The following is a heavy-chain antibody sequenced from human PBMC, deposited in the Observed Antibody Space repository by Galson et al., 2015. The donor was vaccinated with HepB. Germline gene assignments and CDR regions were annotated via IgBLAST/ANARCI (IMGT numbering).Heavy chain of an antibody. CDR1: GFTFSSYS. V-gene: IGHV3-21*01. Sequence: SLRLSCAASGFTFSSYSMNWVRQAPGKGLEWVSSISSSSSYIYYADSVKGRFTISRDNAKNSLYLQMNSLRAEDTAVYYCTIAVTPSHAFDIWGQGTMVTVSS. CDR2: ISSSSSYI. CDR3: TIAVTPSHAFDI. D-gene: IGHD6-19*01. J-gene: IGHJ3*02.